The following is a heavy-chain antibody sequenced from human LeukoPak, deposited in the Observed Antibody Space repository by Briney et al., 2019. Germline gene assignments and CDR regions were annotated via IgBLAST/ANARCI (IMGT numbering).Heavy chain of an antibody. CDR1: GYTFTSYD. CDR2: MNPNSGNT. J-gene: IGHJ6*03. V-gene: IGHV1-8*01. Sequence: ASVKVSCKASGYTFTSYDINWVRQATGQGLEWMGWMNPNSGNTGYAQKFQGRVTMTRNTSISTAYMELSSLRSEDTAVYYCARRVPAAIYYYYYYMGVWGKGTTVTVSS. D-gene: IGHD2-2*01. CDR3: ARRVPAAIYYYYYYMGV.